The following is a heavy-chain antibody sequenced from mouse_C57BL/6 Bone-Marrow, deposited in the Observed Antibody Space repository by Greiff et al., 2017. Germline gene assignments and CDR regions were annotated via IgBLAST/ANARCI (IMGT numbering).Heavy chain of an antibody. V-gene: IGHV1-59*01. CDR1: GYTFTSYW. D-gene: IGHD1-1*01. CDR3: ANEYGIDY. CDR2: IDPSDSYT. Sequence: VQLQQPGAELVRPGTSVKLSCKASGYTFTSYWMHWVKQRPGQGLEWIGVIDPSDSYTNYNQKFKGKATLTVDTSSSTAYMQLSSLTSEDSAAYYCANEYGIDYWGQGTTLTVSS. J-gene: IGHJ2*01.